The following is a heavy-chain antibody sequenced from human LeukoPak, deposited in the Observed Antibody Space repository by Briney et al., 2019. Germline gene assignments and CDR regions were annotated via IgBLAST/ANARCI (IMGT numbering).Heavy chain of an antibody. V-gene: IGHV3-64D*06. CDR3: VKLPYSDTSAYYADY. D-gene: IGHD3-22*01. J-gene: IGHJ4*02. CDR2: ISSNGGST. Sequence: PGGSLRLSCVASGFTFSTSGIQWVRQAPGKGREYVSAISSNGGSTYYAGSVKGRFTISRDNSKHTLSLQMSSLRPEDTPVYYCVKLPYSDTSAYYADYWGQGTLVTVSS. CDR1: GFTFSTSG.